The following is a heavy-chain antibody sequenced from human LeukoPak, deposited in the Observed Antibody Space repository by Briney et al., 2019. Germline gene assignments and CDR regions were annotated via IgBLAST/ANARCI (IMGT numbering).Heavy chain of an antibody. CDR1: GGSISNSGYY. D-gene: IGHD4-23*01. V-gene: IGHV4-61*08. Sequence: SETLSLTCTVSGGSISNSGYYWSWIRQPPGKGLEWIGYIYYSGSTNYNPSLKSRVTISEDTSKNQFSLKLSSVTAADTAVYYCALHTVVTAYFDYWGQGTLVTVSS. CDR2: IYYSGST. J-gene: IGHJ4*02. CDR3: ALHTVVTAYFDY.